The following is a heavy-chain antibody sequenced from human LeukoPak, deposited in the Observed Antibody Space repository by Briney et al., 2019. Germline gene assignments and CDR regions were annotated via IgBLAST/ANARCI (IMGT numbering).Heavy chain of an antibody. Sequence: SVKVSCKASGGTFSSYAISWVRQAPGQGLEWMGGIIPIFGTANYAQKFQGRVTITADKSTSTAYMELSSLRSEDTAVYYCARGPDIVVVPAAMGNYYGMDVWGKGTTVTASS. J-gene: IGHJ6*04. V-gene: IGHV1-69*06. D-gene: IGHD2-2*01. CDR2: IIPIFGTA. CDR1: GGTFSSYA. CDR3: ARGPDIVVVPAAMGNYYGMDV.